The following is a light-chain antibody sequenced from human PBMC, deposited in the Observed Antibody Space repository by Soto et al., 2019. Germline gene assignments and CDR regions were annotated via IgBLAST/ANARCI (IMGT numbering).Light chain of an antibody. V-gene: IGKV3-11*01. J-gene: IGKJ1*01. CDR1: QSVSSY. Sequence: EIVLTQSPATLSLSPGERATLSCRASQSVSSYLAWYRQKPGQAPRLLIYDASNRATGIPARFSGSGSGTDFTLTISSLGPEDFAVYYCQQRSNWPRVTFGQGTKVDIK. CDR3: QQRSNWPRVT. CDR2: DAS.